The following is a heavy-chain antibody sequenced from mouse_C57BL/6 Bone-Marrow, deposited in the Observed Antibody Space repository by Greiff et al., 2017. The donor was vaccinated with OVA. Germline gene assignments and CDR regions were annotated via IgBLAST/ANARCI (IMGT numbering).Heavy chain of an antibody. CDR1: GFTFSDYY. V-gene: IGHV5-16*01. J-gene: IGHJ2*01. D-gene: IGHD2-4*01. Sequence: EVHLVESEGGLVQPGSSMKLSCTASGFTFSDYYMAWVRQVPEKGLEWVANINYDGSSTYYLDSLKSRFIISIDNAKNILYLQMSSLKSEDTATYYCARAGGLRRRDYFDYWGQGTTLTVSS. CDR2: INYDGSST. CDR3: ARAGGLRRRDYFDY.